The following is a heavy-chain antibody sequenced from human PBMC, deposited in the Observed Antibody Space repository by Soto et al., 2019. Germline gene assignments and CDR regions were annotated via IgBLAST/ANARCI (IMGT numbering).Heavy chain of an antibody. V-gene: IGHV4-34*12. D-gene: IGHD2-2*01. CDR2: IIHTVST. CDR3: ARVGQPPSDY. J-gene: IGHJ4*02. CDR1: RGSFSGYY. Sequence: SETLSLTCAVSRGSFSGYYWSWVRQFPGKGLEWIGEIIHTVSTNYNPSLKSRVTMSIDTSKKEISLKLSSVTAADTAVYYCARVGQPPSDYWGQGTLVTVSS.